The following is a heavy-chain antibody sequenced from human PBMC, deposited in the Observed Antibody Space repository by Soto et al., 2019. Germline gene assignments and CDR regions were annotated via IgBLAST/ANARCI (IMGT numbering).Heavy chain of an antibody. CDR3: ARDKRTYDFWSGRTGDAFDI. CDR2: IYSGGST. Sequence: VQLVESGGGLVQPGGSLRLSCAASGFTVSSNYMSWVRLAPGKGLEWVSVIYSGGSTYYADSVKGRFTISRDNSKITLYLQMNSLRAEDTAVYYCARDKRTYDFWSGRTGDAFDIWGQGTMVTVSS. CDR1: GFTVSSNY. D-gene: IGHD3-3*01. V-gene: IGHV3-66*01. J-gene: IGHJ3*02.